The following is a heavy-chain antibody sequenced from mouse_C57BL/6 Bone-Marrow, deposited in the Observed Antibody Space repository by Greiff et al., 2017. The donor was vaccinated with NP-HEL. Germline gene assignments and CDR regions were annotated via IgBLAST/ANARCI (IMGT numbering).Heavy chain of an antibody. V-gene: IGHV5-6*01. CDR3: ARKIYYYGSVGLAY. CDR2: ISRGGSYT. CDR1: GFTFSSYG. Sequence: EVQGVESGGDLVKPGGSLKLSCAASGFTFSSYGMSWVRQTPDKRLEWVATISRGGSYTDYPDSVKGRCTIARDNAKNTLYLHMSSMKSENTAMYYCARKIYYYGSVGLAYWGQGTLVTVSA. D-gene: IGHD1-1*01. J-gene: IGHJ3*01.